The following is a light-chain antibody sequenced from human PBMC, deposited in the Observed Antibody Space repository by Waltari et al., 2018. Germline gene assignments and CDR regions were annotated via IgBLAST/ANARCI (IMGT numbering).Light chain of an antibody. CDR3: AAWDYRLNIWV. CDR2: SYT. Sequence: QSVLTQPPSASGTPGQRVTIPCSGTTPTIGSDTVNWFRHLPGTAPKLLMYSYTQRPSGVPDRFSGSKSGTSASLAISGLQSDDEADYYCAAWDYRLNIWVFGGGTKLTVL. J-gene: IGLJ3*02. V-gene: IGLV1-44*01. CDR1: TPTIGSDT.